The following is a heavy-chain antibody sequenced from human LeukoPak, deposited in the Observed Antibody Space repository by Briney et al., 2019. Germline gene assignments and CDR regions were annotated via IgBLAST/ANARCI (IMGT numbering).Heavy chain of an antibody. CDR3: ARDKGTVTLYYYYGMDV. CDR1: GFTFSSYG. J-gene: IGHJ6*02. V-gene: IGHV3-33*01. D-gene: IGHD4-17*01. Sequence: GGSLRLSCAASGFTFSSYGMHWVRQAPGKGLEWVAVIWYDGSNKYHADSVKGRFTISRDNSKNTLYLQMNSLRAEDTAVYYCARDKGTVTLYYYYGMDVWGQGTTVTVSS. CDR2: IWYDGSNK.